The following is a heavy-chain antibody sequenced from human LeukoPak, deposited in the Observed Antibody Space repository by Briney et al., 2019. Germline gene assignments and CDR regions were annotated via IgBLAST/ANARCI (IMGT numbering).Heavy chain of an antibody. CDR2: IYPGSSET. J-gene: IGHJ6*02. Sequence: AGESLKISCKGSGYLFSTSWIAWVRQMPGKGLEWMGIIYPGSSETKYSPSFQGLVTISADKSITTAYLQWSSLKASDTAIYYCARRQGWKVPPVNGNYFYGLDVWGQGTAVIVSS. CDR3: ARRQGWKVPPVNGNYFYGLDV. D-gene: IGHD1-1*01. CDR1: GYLFSTSW. V-gene: IGHV5-51*01.